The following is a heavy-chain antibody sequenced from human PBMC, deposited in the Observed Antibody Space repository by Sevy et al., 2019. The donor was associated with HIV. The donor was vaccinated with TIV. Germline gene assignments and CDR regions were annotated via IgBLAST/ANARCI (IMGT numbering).Heavy chain of an antibody. CDR2: IIPIFGTA. CDR3: ARGVEMATIMYYYYGMDV. J-gene: IGHJ6*02. CDR1: GGTFSSYA. D-gene: IGHD5-12*01. Sequence: ASVKVSCKASGGTFSSYAISWVRQAPGQGLEWMGGIIPIFGTANYAQKFQGRVTITADESTSTAYMELRSLRSEDTAVYYCARGVEMATIMYYYYGMDVWGQGTTVTVSS. V-gene: IGHV1-69*13.